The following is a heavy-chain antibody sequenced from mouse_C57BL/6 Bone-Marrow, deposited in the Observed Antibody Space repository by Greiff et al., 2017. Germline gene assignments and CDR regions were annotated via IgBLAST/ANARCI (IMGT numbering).Heavy chain of an antibody. J-gene: IGHJ2*01. CDR2: IDPSDSEP. Sequence: QVQLQQPGAELVRPGSSVKLSCKASGYTFTSYWMHWVKQRPIHGLEWIGNIDPSDSEPHYNQKFTDKATLTVDKSSSTAYMQLSSRTSEDAAVYYCARSYDYDESYVDYWGQGTTRTVAS. CDR3: ARSYDYDESYVDY. CDR1: GYTFTSYW. V-gene: IGHV1-52*01. D-gene: IGHD2-4*01.